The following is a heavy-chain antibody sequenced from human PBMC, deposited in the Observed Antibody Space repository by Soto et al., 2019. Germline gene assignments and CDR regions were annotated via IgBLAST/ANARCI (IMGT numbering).Heavy chain of an antibody. V-gene: IGHV4-59*01. CDR1: GGSITIYS. CDR2: IYYNGRT. J-gene: IGHJ3*02. D-gene: IGHD3-3*01. CDR3: ARSWSPISRDAFDI. Sequence: SETLSLTCTVSGGSITIYSWSCVRQPPGKGLEWIGHIYYNGRTNHNPSLESRVTISVDTSRSQLSLNLSSVSAADTAVYYCARSWSPISRDAFDIWGQGTMVT.